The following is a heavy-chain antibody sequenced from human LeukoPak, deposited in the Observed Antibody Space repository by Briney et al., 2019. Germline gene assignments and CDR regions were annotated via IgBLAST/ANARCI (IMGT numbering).Heavy chain of an antibody. J-gene: IGHJ4*02. V-gene: IGHV3-21*01. D-gene: IGHD4-17*01. Sequence: PAESLRLSCAASGFTFSSNSMNWGRRGPGKGLGWVSSTSSSCSYIYYADSAKGRFTISRDNAKNSLYLQMNSLRAEATDVYYCARAWHYGDYDYFAYWGQGTLVTVSS. CDR2: TSSSCSYI. CDR1: GFTFSSNS. CDR3: ARAWHYGDYDYFAY.